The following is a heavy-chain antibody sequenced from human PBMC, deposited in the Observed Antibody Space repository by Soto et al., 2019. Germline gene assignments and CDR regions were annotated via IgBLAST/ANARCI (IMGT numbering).Heavy chain of an antibody. CDR2: IYYSGST. D-gene: IGHD4-17*01. CDR3: ARGYGDYDGLYFDL. Sequence: QVQLQESGPGLVKPSETLSLTCTVSGGSISSYYWSWIRQPPGKGLEWIGYIYYSGSTNYNPSLKSRVTISVDTSKNQFSLKLSSVTAADTAVYYCARGYGDYDGLYFDLWGRGTLVTVSS. V-gene: IGHV4-59*01. CDR1: GGSISSYY. J-gene: IGHJ2*01.